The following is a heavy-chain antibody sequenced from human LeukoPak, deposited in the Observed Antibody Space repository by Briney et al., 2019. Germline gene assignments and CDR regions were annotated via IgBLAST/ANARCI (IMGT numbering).Heavy chain of an antibody. D-gene: IGHD4-23*01. Sequence: PETLSLTCTVSGDSISSSNYYWGWIRQPPGKGLEWIGSIFYSDTYYNPFLKTRVTISVDTSKNQFSLKLSSVTAADTAMYYCARVSRGNSVGGDYWGQGTLVTVSS. CDR1: GDSISSSNYY. CDR3: ARVSRGNSVGGDY. CDR2: IFYSDT. J-gene: IGHJ4*02. V-gene: IGHV4-39*07.